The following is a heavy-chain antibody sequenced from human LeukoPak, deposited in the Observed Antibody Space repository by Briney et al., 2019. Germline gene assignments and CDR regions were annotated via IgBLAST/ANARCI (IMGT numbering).Heavy chain of an antibody. Sequence: PGRSLRLSCAASGFTFGDYAMHWVRQAPGKGLEWVSGISGSGGSTYYADSVKGRFTISRDNSKNTLYLQMNSLRAEDTAVYYCAKEPTPEWLVHYFDYWGQGTLVTVSS. CDR2: ISGSGGST. CDR3: AKEPTPEWLVHYFDY. CDR1: GFTFGDYA. D-gene: IGHD6-19*01. V-gene: IGHV3-23*01. J-gene: IGHJ4*02.